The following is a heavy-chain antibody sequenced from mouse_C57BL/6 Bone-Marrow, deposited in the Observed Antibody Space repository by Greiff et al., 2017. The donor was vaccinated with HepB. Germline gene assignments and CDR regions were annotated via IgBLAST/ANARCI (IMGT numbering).Heavy chain of an antibody. D-gene: IGHD2-3*01. CDR3: ARDGYSYYAMDY. CDR2: IWSDGST. CDR1: GFSLTSYG. V-gene: IGHV2-6*03. Sequence: VKVVESGPGLVAPSQSLSITCTVSGFSLTSYGVHWVRQPPGKGLEWLVVIWSDGSTTYNSALKSRLSISKDNSKSQVFLKMNSLQTDDTAMYYCARDGYSYYAMDYWGQGTSVTVSS. J-gene: IGHJ4*01.